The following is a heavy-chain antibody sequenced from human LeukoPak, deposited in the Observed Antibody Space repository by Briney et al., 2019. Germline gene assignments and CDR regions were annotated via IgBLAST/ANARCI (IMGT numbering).Heavy chain of an antibody. V-gene: IGHV4-34*01. Sequence: SETLSLTCAVYGGSFSGNYWSWIRQPPGKGLEWIGSIYYSGSTYYNPSLKSRVTISVDTSKNQFSLKLSSVTAADTAVYYCARCLRVTTNHDAFDIWGQGTMVTVSS. D-gene: IGHD4-17*01. CDR2: IYYSGST. CDR1: GGSFSGNY. CDR3: ARCLRVTTNHDAFDI. J-gene: IGHJ3*02.